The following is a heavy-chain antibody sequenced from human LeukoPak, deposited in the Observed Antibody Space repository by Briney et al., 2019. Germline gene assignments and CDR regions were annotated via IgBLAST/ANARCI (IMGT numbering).Heavy chain of an antibody. CDR2: ISYDGSNK. D-gene: IGHD2-15*01. CDR1: GFTFSSYG. Sequence: PGGSLRLSCAASGFTFSSYGMHWVRQAPGKGLEWVAVISYDGSNKYYADSVKGRFTISRDNSKNTLYLQMNSLRAEDTAVNYCARTHEDSSSFDYWGQGTLVTVSS. CDR3: ARTHEDSSSFDY. V-gene: IGHV3-30*03. J-gene: IGHJ4*02.